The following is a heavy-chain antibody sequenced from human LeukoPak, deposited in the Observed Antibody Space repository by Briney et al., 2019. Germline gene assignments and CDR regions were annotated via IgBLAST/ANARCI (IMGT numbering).Heavy chain of an antibody. CDR2: INPNSGGT. V-gene: IGHV1-2*02. J-gene: IGHJ4*02. D-gene: IGHD5-18*01. CDR3: ARDQLYSYGNVIDY. Sequence: ASVKVSCKASGYTFTGYYMHWVRQAPGQGLEWMGWINPNSGGTNYAQKFQGRVTMTRDTFISTAYMELSRLRSDDTAVYYCARDQLYSYGNVIDYWGQGTLVTVSS. CDR1: GYTFTGYY.